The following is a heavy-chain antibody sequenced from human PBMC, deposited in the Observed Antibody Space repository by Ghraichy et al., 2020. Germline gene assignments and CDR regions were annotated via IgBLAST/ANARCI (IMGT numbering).Heavy chain of an antibody. J-gene: IGHJ2*01. V-gene: IGHV1-24*01. CDR2: LNPEDGER. CDR3: ATTTVDSMITFLYFDL. CDR1: EHTLSELS. D-gene: IGHD4-11*01. Sequence: ASVKVSCKVSEHTLSELSIHWVRQVPGKGLQWMGGLNPEDGERLYGQKFQDRVTMTEDTSTNTAYMELTSLRSDDTAVYYCATTTVDSMITFLYFDLWGRGTRVTISA.